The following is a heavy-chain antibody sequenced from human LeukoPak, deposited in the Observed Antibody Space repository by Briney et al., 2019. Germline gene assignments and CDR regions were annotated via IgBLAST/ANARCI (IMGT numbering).Heavy chain of an antibody. J-gene: IGHJ6*03. Sequence: SVKVSCKASGGTFSSYAISWVRQAPGQGLEWMGGIIPIFGTANYAQKFQGRVTITADESTSTAYMELSSLRSEDTAVYYCAFQRITMVRGVINSGDYYYYMDVWGKGTTVTISS. V-gene: IGHV1-69*13. CDR3: AFQRITMVRGVINSGDYYYYMDV. CDR2: IIPIFGTA. D-gene: IGHD3-10*01. CDR1: GGTFSSYA.